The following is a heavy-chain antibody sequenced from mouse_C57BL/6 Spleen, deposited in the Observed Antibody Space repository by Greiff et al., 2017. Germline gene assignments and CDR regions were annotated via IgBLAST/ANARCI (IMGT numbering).Heavy chain of an antibody. Sequence: VQLVESGPELVKPGASVKISCKASGYAFSSSWMNWVKQRPGKGLEWIGRIYPGDGDTNYNGKFKGKATLTADKSSSTAYMQLSSLTSEDSAVYFCARTHYDYGDYWGQGTTLTVSS. V-gene: IGHV1-82*01. CDR2: IYPGDGDT. CDR3: ARTHYDYGDY. D-gene: IGHD2-4*01. J-gene: IGHJ2*01. CDR1: GYAFSSSW.